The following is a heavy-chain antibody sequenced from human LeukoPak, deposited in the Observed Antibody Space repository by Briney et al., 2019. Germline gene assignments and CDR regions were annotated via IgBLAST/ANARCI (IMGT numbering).Heavy chain of an antibody. CDR2: ISSSSSYI. D-gene: IGHD2-2*01. CDR3: AKEQGTSHLSD. V-gene: IGHV3-21*01. CDR1: GFTFSSYS. J-gene: IGHJ4*02. Sequence: GGSLRLSCAASGFTFSSYSMNWVRQAPGKGLEWVSSISSSSSYIYYADSVKGRFTISRDNAKNSLYLQMNSLRAEDTAVYYCAKEQGTSHLSDWGQGTLVTVSS.